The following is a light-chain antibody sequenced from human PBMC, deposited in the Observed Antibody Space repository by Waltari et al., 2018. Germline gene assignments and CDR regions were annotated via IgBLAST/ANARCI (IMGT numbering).Light chain of an antibody. CDR1: QSISSW. CDR3: QQYNGYPWT. J-gene: IGKJ1*01. Sequence: DIQMTQSPSTLSASVGDRVTITCRASQSISSWLAWYQQKPGKAPTLLIYKASNLESGVPSRFSAGGSETEFTLTISSLQPDDFATYYCQQYNGYPWTFGQGTKVEVK. CDR2: KAS. V-gene: IGKV1-5*03.